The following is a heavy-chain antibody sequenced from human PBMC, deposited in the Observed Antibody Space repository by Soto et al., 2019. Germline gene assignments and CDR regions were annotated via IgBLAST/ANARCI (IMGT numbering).Heavy chain of an antibody. Sequence: GGSLRLSCAASGFTFSNYAMHWVRQAPGKGLEWVAVISYDGSNTYYADSVKGRFTISRDNSKNTLYLQMNSLRAEDTAVYYCARGYYPWYFDYWGQGTLVTVSS. CDR1: GFTFSNYA. V-gene: IGHV3-30-3*01. CDR2: ISYDGSNT. J-gene: IGHJ4*02. D-gene: IGHD3-22*01. CDR3: ARGYYPWYFDY.